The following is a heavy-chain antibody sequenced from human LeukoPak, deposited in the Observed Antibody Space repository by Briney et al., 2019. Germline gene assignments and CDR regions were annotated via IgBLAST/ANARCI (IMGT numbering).Heavy chain of an antibody. Sequence: AGGSLRLSCAASGFTFSSYGMNWVRQAPGKGLEWVSSISSSSSYIYYADSVKGRFTISRDNAKNSLYLQMNSLRAEDTAVYYCARDGYSSGWTDYYYYYYMDVWGKGTTVTVSS. CDR1: GFTFSSYG. D-gene: IGHD6-19*01. CDR2: ISSSSSYI. V-gene: IGHV3-21*01. J-gene: IGHJ6*03. CDR3: ARDGYSSGWTDYYYYYYMDV.